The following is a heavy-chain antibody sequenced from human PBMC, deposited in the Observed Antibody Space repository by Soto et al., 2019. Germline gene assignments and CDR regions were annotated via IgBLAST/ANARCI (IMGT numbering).Heavy chain of an antibody. CDR1: GCTFSNYW. V-gene: IGHV3-7*03. J-gene: IGHJ6*02. CDR3: ARFGLAYAMDV. Sequence: GGSLRLCCGASGCTFSNYWISWARQTPGKGLEWVANKKHDGSETQYVDSVKGRFTISRDNAKDSLYLQMNSLRAEDTAVYYCARFGLAYAMDVWGQGTTVTVSS. CDR2: KKHDGSET. D-gene: IGHD3-3*01.